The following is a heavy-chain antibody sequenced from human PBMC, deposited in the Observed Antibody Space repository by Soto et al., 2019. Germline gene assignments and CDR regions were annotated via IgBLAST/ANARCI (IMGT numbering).Heavy chain of an antibody. J-gene: IGHJ5*02. CDR1: GGSMHNAEEN. CDR3: ASDRPHLHETTCRMDP. Sequence: QVQLQESGPGLVKPSQTLSLTCTVSGGSMHNAEENWTWIRQPPGKGLEYIGYITYSGNTFYKSARKRRIKMSVDTAKNQSSLRLTSVTAVDTAVYYCASDRPHLHETTCRMDPWGQGMLVTVSS. CDR2: ITYSGNT. V-gene: IGHV4-30-4*01. D-gene: IGHD1-7*01.